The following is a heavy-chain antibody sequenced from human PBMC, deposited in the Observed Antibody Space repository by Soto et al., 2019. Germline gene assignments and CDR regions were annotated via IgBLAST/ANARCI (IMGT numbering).Heavy chain of an antibody. V-gene: IGHV4-61*01. CDR1: GDSVSSDRYF. J-gene: IGHJ5*02. CDR3: ARIVVGATVDL. CDR2: ISYTGDT. D-gene: IGHD1-26*01. Sequence: SETLSLTCSVSGDSVSSDRYFWTWIRQPPGKGLEWIAYISYTGDTNYNPSLKSRVTISVDTSRDQFSLTLTSVTAADTAVYFCARIVVGATVDLWGQGSLVTVSS.